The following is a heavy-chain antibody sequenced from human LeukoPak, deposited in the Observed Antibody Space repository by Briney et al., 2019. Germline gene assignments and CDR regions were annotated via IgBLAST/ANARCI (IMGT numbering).Heavy chain of an antibody. CDR2: INNDGIST. CDR3: ARDYENLGVATPATMDV. Sequence: GGSLRPSCAVSGSTFSTYWMHWVRQDPGKGLVWVLRINNDGISTAYAHSVKGRFTISRDNAKNMMYLQMNSLRGEDTAVYYCARDYENLGVATPATMDVWGKGTTVTVSS. J-gene: IGHJ6*04. CDR1: GSTFSTYW. D-gene: IGHD5-12*01. V-gene: IGHV3-74*01.